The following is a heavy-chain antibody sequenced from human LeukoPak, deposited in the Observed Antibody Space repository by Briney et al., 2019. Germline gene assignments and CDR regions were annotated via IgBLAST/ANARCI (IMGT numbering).Heavy chain of an antibody. CDR3: AKALKVHIVVVTVIDY. CDR1: GFTFSSYG. V-gene: IGHV3-30*18. J-gene: IGHJ4*02. CDR2: ISYDGSNK. D-gene: IGHD2-21*02. Sequence: LAGGSLRLSCAASGFTFSSYGMHWVRQAPGKGLEWVAVISYDGSNKYYADSVKGRFTISRDNSKNTLYLQMNSLRAEDTAVYYCAKALKVHIVVVTVIDYWGQGTLVTVSS.